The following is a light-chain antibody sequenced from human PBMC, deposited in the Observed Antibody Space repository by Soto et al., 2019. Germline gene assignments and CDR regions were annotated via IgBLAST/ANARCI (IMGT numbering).Light chain of an antibody. Sequence: ALQMTQSPSSLSASVGDRVTITCRASQDIRTELGWYQQKPGKAPKLLIYGATTLQSGVPSRFSGSGSGTDFIPTSTGLQLKDFPPYNCLKNYIYPRRFGQGTRVE. CDR3: LKNYIYPRR. V-gene: IGKV1-6*01. CDR2: GAT. CDR1: QDIRTE. J-gene: IGKJ1*01.